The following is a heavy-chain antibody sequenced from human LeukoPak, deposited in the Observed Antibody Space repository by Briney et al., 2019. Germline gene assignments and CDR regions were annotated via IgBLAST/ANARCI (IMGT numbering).Heavy chain of an antibody. D-gene: IGHD5-24*01. CDR3: ASLRDGYNQYYFDY. CDR2: INHSGST. J-gene: IGHJ4*02. V-gene: IGHV4-34*01. CDR1: GGSFSGYY. Sequence: SETLSLTCAVYGGSFSGYYWSWIRQPPGKGLEWIGEINHSGSTNYNPSLKSRVTISVDTSKNQFSLKLSSVTAADTAVYYCASLRDGYNQYYFDYWGQGTLVTVSS.